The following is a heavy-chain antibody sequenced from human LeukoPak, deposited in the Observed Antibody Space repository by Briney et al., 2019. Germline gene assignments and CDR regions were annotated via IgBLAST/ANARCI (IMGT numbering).Heavy chain of an antibody. D-gene: IGHD3-9*01. J-gene: IGHJ4*02. Sequence: PSETLSLTCAVYGGSFSGYYWSWIRQPPGKGLEWIGEINHSGSTNYNPSLKSRVTISVDTSKNQFSLKLSSVTAADTAVYYCARLGYDILTGYFSFGYWGQGTLVTVSS. CDR3: ARLGYDILTGYFSFGY. CDR1: GGSFSGYY. V-gene: IGHV4-34*01. CDR2: INHSGST.